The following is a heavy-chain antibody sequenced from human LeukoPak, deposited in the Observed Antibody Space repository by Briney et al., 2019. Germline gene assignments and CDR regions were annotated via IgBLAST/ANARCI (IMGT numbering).Heavy chain of an antibody. J-gene: IGHJ4*02. CDR1: GGSISSGSYY. D-gene: IGHD3-3*01. Sequence: PSETLSLTCTVSGGSISSGSYYWSWIRQPAGKGLEWIGRIYTSGSTNYNPSLKSRVTISVDTSKNQFSLKLSSVTAADTAVYYCARARDFWSGYPYFDYWGQGTLVTVSS. CDR2: IYTSGST. CDR3: ARARDFWSGYPYFDY. V-gene: IGHV4-61*02.